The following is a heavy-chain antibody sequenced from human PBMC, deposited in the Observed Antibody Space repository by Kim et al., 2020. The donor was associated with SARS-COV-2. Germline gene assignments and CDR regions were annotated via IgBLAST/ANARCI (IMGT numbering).Heavy chain of an antibody. J-gene: IGHJ4*02. D-gene: IGHD3-16*01. CDR3: AKDSRMITFGGVPVDY. CDR1: GFTFDDYT. CDR2: ISWDGGST. Sequence: GGSLRLSCAASGFTFDDYTMHWVRQAPGKGLEWVSLISWDGGSTYYADSVKGRFTISRDNSKNSLYLQMNSLRTEDTALYYCAKDSRMITFGGVPVDYWGQGTL. V-gene: IGHV3-43*01.